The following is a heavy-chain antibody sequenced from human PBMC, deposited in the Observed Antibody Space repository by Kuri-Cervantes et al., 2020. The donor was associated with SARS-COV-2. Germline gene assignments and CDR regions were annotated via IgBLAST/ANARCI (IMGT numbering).Heavy chain of an antibody. V-gene: IGHV1-69*05. J-gene: IGHJ5*02. CDR1: GGTFGSYA. D-gene: IGHD2-21*01. CDR3: TRATRVVIAIPFWFDP. Sequence: SVKVSCKASGGTFGSYAISWVRQAPGQGLEWMGGIIPIFGTANYAQKFQGRVTITTDESTSTAYMELSSLRSEDTAVYYCTRATRVVIAIPFWFDPWGQGTLVTVSS. CDR2: IIPIFGTA.